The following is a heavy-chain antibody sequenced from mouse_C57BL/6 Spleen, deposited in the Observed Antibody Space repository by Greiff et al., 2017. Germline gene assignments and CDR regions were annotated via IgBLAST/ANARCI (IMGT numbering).Heavy chain of an antibody. CDR2: ISSGSSTI. D-gene: IGHD2-3*01. Sequence: EVKFEESGGGLVKPGGSLKLSCAASGFTFSDYGMHWVRQAPEKGLEWVAYISSGSSTIYYADTVKGRFTISRDNAKNTLFLQMTSLRSEDTAMYYCARPYDGYYDYFDYWGQGTTLTVSS. CDR1: GFTFSDYG. CDR3: ARPYDGYYDYFDY. V-gene: IGHV5-17*01. J-gene: IGHJ2*01.